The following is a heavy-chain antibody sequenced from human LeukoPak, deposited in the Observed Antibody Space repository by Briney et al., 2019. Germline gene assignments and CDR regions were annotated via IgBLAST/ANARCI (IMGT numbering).Heavy chain of an antibody. V-gene: IGHV4-61*02. D-gene: IGHD3-3*01. J-gene: IGHJ3*02. Sequence: SETLSLTCAVSGGSVNSGRYYWSWIRQPAGKGLEWIGRIYTSGSTNYNPSLKSRVTMSVDTSKNQFSLRLSSVTAADTAVYYCARDDFDYNDLVSVIHIWGQGTMVTVSS. CDR2: IYTSGST. CDR1: GGSVNSGRYY. CDR3: ARDDFDYNDLVSVIHI.